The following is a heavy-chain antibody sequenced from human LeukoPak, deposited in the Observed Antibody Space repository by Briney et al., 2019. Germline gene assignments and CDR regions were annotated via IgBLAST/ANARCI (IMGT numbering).Heavy chain of an antibody. CDR3: ARVIPYSGSYVGFDY. Sequence: GGSLRLSCAASVFTVSSNYMTWVRQAPGKGLAGVSVIYSGGSTYYADSVKGRFTISRDNSKNTLYLQMNSLRAEDTAVYYCARVIPYSGSYVGFDYWGQGTLVTVSS. J-gene: IGHJ4*02. V-gene: IGHV3-53*01. CDR1: VFTVSSNY. D-gene: IGHD1-26*01. CDR2: IYSGGST.